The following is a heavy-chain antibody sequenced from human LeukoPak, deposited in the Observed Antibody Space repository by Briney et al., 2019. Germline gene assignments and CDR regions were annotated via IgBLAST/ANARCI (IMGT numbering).Heavy chain of an antibody. D-gene: IGHD4-17*01. V-gene: IGHV3-33*01. CDR1: GFTFSSYG. J-gene: IGHJ3*02. CDR2: IWYDGSNK. CDR3: ARESDDYGDYVDAFDI. Sequence: PGGSLRLSCAASGFTFSSYGMHWVRQAPGKGLEWAAVIWYDGSNKYYADSVKGRFTISRDNSKNELYLQMNSLRAEDTAVYYCARESDDYGDYVDAFDIWGQGTMVTVSS.